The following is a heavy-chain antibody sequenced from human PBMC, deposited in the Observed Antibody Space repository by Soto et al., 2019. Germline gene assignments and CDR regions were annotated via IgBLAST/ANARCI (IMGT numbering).Heavy chain of an antibody. J-gene: IGHJ6*02. CDR1: GGSISSYY. CDR2: TYYSGGT. V-gene: IGHV4-59*01. CDR3: ARGLPPKIYYYNGMDV. Sequence: SETLSLTCAVSGGSISSYYWSWIRQPPGKGLEWIGYTYYSGGTNYNPSLKSRVTISVDTCKNQFSLKLSSVTAADAAVYSCARGLPPKIYYYNGMDVWGQGTTVTVSS.